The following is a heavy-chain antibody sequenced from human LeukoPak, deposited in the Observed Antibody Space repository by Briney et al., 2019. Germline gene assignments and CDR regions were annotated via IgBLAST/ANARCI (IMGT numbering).Heavy chain of an antibody. CDR1: GFTFSGYW. CDR2: IHQDGSDK. CDR3: GRAPFDFDY. V-gene: IGHV3-7*04. Sequence: GGSLRLSCAASGFTFSGYWMSWVRQAPGKGLEWVSTIHQDGSDKYYVDSVKRRFTITKDNAKNSLSLEMNSLRDEDTAVYYCGRAPFDFDYWGEGTVVTVS. J-gene: IGHJ4*02.